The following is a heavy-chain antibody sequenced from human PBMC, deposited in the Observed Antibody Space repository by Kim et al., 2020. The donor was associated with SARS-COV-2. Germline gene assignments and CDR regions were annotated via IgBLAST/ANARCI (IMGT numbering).Heavy chain of an antibody. J-gene: IGHJ3*02. V-gene: IGHV3-33*01. CDR2: NK. CDR3: ARQGDAFVI. Sequence: NKDYPDSVKGRFTSARDKSKDTLYLEMSSLRAEDTAVYYCARQGDAFVIWGQGTMVTVSS.